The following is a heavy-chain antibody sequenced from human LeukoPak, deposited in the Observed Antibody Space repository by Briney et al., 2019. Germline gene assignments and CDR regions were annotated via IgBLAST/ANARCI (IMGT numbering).Heavy chain of an antibody. J-gene: IGHJ5*02. V-gene: IGHV3-23*01. CDR3: AAPGRAFNWFDP. D-gene: IGHD2-8*02. CDR1: GFNFSDFA. Sequence: PGGSLRLSCAASGFNFSDFAMSWVRQAPGKGLEWVSGISGSGGGTYYADSVKGRFTISRDNSQNTLFLQMSSLRAEDAAIYYCAAPGRAFNWFDPWGQGTLVTVSS. CDR2: ISGSGGGT.